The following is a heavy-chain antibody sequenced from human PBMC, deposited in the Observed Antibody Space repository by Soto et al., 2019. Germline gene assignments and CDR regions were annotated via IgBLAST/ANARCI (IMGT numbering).Heavy chain of an antibody. D-gene: IGHD3-10*01. J-gene: IGHJ4*02. V-gene: IGHV3-33*01. CDR1: GFPLRLFG. CDR3: ARDLSGEAYIQHLDY. Sequence: SGGSLRLSCAASGFPLRLFGMHWVRQAPGTGLEWVAFIWYDEDKKYYADSVKGRFTISRDNSKNTLYLQMNSLRAEDTAVYYCARDLSGEAYIQHLDYWGQGTLVTVSS. CDR2: IWYDEDKK.